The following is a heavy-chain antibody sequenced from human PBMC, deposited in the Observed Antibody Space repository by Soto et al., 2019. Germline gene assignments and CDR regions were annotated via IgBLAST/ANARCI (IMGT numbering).Heavy chain of an antibody. CDR2: IIPIFGTA. D-gene: IGHD2-15*01. V-gene: IGHV1-69*13. CDR3: ARALLYCSGGSCYFDY. J-gene: IGHJ4*02. CDR1: GGTFSSYA. Sequence: ASVKVSCKASGGTFSSYAISWVRQAPGQGLEWMGGIIPIFGTANYAQKFQGRVTITADESTSTAYMELSSLRSEDTAVYYCARALLYCSGGSCYFDYWGQGTLVTVSS.